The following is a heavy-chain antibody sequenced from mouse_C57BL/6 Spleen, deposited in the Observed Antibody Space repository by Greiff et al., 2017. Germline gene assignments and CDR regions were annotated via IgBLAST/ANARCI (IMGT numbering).Heavy chain of an antibody. V-gene: IGHV1-53*01. CDR2: INPSNGGT. Sequence: QVHVKQPGTELVKPGASVKLSCKASGYTFTSYWMHWVKQRPGQGLEWIGNINPSNGGTNYNEKFKSKATLTVDKSSSTAYMQLSSLTSEDSAVYDCAREEVLYYSDYWGQGTTLTVSS. D-gene: IGHD2-14*01. CDR1: GYTFTSYW. CDR3: AREEVLYYSDY. J-gene: IGHJ2*01.